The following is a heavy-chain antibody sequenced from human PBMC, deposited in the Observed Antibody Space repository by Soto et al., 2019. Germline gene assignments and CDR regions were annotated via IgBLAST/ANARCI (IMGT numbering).Heavy chain of an antibody. CDR3: TCVSQGKCSDTSCYCGFDP. CDR1: GAPMTNTGW. D-gene: IGHD2-2*01. J-gene: IGHJ5*02. V-gene: IGHV4-4*02. Sequence: SRMCTVCGAPMTNTGWSCWVRQPPGKGREWIGEVFYTGSSNYNPSLKRRVTISVDKSKNQYSLNLTSVTAADTAVYYCTCVSQGKCSDTSCYCGFDPWVQGTLVTVSS. CDR2: VFYTGSS.